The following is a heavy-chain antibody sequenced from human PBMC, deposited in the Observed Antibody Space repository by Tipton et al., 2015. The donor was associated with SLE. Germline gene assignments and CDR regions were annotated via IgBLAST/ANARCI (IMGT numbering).Heavy chain of an antibody. J-gene: IGHJ6*03. D-gene: IGHD6-19*01. CDR1: GFTFSDST. CDR2: IRSKANSYAT. Sequence: SLRLSCAASGFTFSDSTVHWVRQASGKGLEWVGRIRSKANSYATAYAASVKGRFTISRDDSENTAYLQVNSLKTEDTAVYYCTRDRAAGQGYYYYYMDVWGNGTTVTVSS. V-gene: IGHV3-73*01. CDR3: TRDRAAGQGYYYYYMDV.